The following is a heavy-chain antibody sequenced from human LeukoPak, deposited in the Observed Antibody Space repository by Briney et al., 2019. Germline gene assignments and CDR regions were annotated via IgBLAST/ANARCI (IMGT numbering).Heavy chain of an antibody. Sequence: SETLSLTCAVSGGSISSSNWWSWVRQSPAKGLEWMGEVFDSGSTNYNPSLKSRVTMSVDKSRNQFSLKVTSVTAADTAVYYCVRSQVRNGAYDTFDPWGQGTLVTVSS. CDR3: VRSQVRNGAYDTFDP. CDR2: VFDSGST. V-gene: IGHV4-4*02. CDR1: GGSISSSNW. J-gene: IGHJ5*02. D-gene: IGHD5-12*01.